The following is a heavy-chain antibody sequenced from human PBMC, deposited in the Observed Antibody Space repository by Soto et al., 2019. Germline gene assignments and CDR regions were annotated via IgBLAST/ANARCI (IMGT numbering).Heavy chain of an antibody. CDR3: ATAVPFDY. V-gene: IGHV3-74*01. D-gene: IGHD2-2*01. CDR2: INSDGSST. J-gene: IGHJ4*02. CDR1: GFTFSSYW. Sequence: EVQLVESGGGLVQPGGSLRLSCAASGFTFSSYWMHWVRQAPGKGLVWVSRINSDGSSTSYADSVKGRVTISRDNAKNTLSLPMSSLRAEDTAVYYCATAVPFDYWGQGTLVTVSS.